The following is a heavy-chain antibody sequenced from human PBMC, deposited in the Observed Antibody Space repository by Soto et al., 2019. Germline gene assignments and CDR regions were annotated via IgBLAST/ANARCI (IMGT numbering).Heavy chain of an antibody. CDR1: GGTFSSYA. V-gene: IGHV1-69*12. J-gene: IGHJ6*02. CDR2: IIPIFGTT. CDR3: ARGTVTGSEYNYYYYGMDV. Sequence: QVQLVQSGAEVKKPGSSVKVSCKASGGTFSSYAIDWVRQAPGQGLEWMGGIIPIFGTTNYAKKLQGRVKPTADESTRTAYMELSTLRSEDTAVYYCARGTVTGSEYNYYYYGMDVWGQGTTVTVSS. D-gene: IGHD1-1*01.